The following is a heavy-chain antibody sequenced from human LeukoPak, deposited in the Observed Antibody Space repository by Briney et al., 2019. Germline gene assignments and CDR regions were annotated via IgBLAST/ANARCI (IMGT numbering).Heavy chain of an antibody. CDR1: GFTVDSNY. J-gene: IGHJ4*02. CDR3: ARGDDSGYYDYFDY. D-gene: IGHD3-22*01. V-gene: IGHV3-53*01. CDR2: IYTGGNT. Sequence: GGSLRLSCAASGFTVDSNYLSWVRQAPGKGLEWFSTIYTGGNTYYAASVKGRFTISRDFSKNTVFLHMNSLRAEDTAMYYCARGDDSGYYDYFDYWGQGALVTVSS.